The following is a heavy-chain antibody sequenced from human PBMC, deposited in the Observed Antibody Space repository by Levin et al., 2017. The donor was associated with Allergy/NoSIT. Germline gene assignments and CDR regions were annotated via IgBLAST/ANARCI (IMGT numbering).Heavy chain of an antibody. V-gene: IGHV3-30*18. CDR3: AKDLGYSHGYGEDY. CDR2: ISYDGSNK. D-gene: IGHD5-18*01. Sequence: GGSLRLSCAASGFIFSSYGMHWVRQAPGKGLEWVAAISYDGSNKYYADSVKGRFTISRDNSKNTLYLQMNSLRAEDTAVYYCAKDLGYSHGYGEDYWGQGTLVTVSS. CDR1: GFIFSSYG. J-gene: IGHJ4*02.